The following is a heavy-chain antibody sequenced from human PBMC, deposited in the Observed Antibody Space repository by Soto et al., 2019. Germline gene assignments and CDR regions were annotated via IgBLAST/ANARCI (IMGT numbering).Heavy chain of an antibody. V-gene: IGHV2-5*01. CDR3: AHKMDTVDWFGP. J-gene: IGHJ5*02. CDR1: GFSVSGGGVG. CDR2: IYWNDDK. D-gene: IGHD5-18*01. Sequence: GPTLVNPTQTLTLTCTFSGFSVSGGGVGVGWIRQPPGKALECVALIYWNDDKRYSPSLKSRRTSTKDTSKNKVVLTMTNMDPVDTSTYYCAHKMDTVDWFGPSGRGTLVNVSS.